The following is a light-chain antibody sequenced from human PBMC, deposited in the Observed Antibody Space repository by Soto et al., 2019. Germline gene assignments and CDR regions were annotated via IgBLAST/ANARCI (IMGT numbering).Light chain of an antibody. J-gene: IGLJ2*01. V-gene: IGLV2-14*01. CDR3: SSHTASTLV. Sequence: QSVLTQPASVSGSPGQSITISCTGTSSDIGGYDFVSWYQQVPGNAPKLMIYEVKHRPSGVSNRFSGSKSGNTASLTISGLQVEDEAHYYCSSHTASTLVFGGGTKVTVL. CDR1: SSDIGGYDF. CDR2: EVK.